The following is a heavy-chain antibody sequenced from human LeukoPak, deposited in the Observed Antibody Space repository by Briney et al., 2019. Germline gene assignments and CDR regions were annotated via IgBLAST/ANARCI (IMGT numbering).Heavy chain of an antibody. CDR3: ARGGSFFGVGMAWFDP. CDR1: GGSISSYY. J-gene: IGHJ5*02. V-gene: IGHV4-59*12. D-gene: IGHD3-3*01. CDR2: IYYSGST. Sequence: SETLSLTCTVSGGSISSYYWSWIRQPPGKGLEWIGYIYYSGSTNYNPSLKSRVIISVDGSRNQFSLKLSSVTAADTAVYFCARGGSFFGVGMAWFDPWGQGTLVTVSS.